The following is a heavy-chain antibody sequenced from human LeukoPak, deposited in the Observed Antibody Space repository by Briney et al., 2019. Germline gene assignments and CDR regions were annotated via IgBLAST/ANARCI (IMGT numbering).Heavy chain of an antibody. J-gene: IGHJ4*02. CDR1: GFTFSSYW. CDR2: INSDGSST. CDR3: ARAGGFFSPFGY. D-gene: IGHD3-3*01. V-gene: IGHV3-74*01. Sequence: GGSLRLSCAASGFTFSSYWMHWVRQAPGKGLVWVSRINSDGSSTSYADSVKGRFTISRDNSKNTLYLQMNSLRAEDTAVYYCARAGGFFSPFGYWGQGTLVTVSS.